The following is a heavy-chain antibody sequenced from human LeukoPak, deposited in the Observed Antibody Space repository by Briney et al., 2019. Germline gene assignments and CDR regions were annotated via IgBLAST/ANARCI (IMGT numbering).Heavy chain of an antibody. CDR2: INPNSGGT. V-gene: IGHV1-2*04. CDR1: GYTLTGYY. Sequence: ASVKVSCKASGYTLTGYYMHWVRQAPGQGLEWMGWINPNSGGTNYAQKFQGWVTMTRGTSISTAYMELSRLRSDDTAVYYCARDRGVVPAAIPRAFDIWGQGTMVTVSS. J-gene: IGHJ3*02. D-gene: IGHD2-2*01. CDR3: ARDRGVVPAAIPRAFDI.